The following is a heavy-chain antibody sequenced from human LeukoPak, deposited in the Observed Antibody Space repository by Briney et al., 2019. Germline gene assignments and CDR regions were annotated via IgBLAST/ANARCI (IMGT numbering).Heavy chain of an antibody. CDR2: ISSSSSYT. V-gene: IGHV3-11*05. J-gene: IGHJ4*02. D-gene: IGHD5-18*01. Sequence: PGGSLRLSCAASGFTFSDYYMSWIRQAPGKGLEWVSYISSSSSYTNYADSVKGRFTISRDNSKNTLYVQMNSLRAADTAVYYCAKAAGRGYNYGDYFDYWGQGTLVTVSS. CDR1: GFTFSDYY. CDR3: AKAAGRGYNYGDYFDY.